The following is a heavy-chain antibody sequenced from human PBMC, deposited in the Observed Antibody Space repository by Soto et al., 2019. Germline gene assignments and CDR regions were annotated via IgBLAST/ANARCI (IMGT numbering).Heavy chain of an antibody. CDR3: SREFWYYVIKDSYLNY. CDR1: GDSVSGNSAA. D-gene: IGHD3-16*01. Sequence: SQTLSLTCAISGDSVSGNSAAWNWIRQSPSRGLEWLGRTYYRSRWYNDYAVSVKSRITVTPDTSKNQFSLHLNSVTPEVTAVYNCSREFWYYVIKDSYLNYWGQGAQVTVSS. V-gene: IGHV6-1*01. CDR2: TYYRSRWYN. J-gene: IGHJ4*02.